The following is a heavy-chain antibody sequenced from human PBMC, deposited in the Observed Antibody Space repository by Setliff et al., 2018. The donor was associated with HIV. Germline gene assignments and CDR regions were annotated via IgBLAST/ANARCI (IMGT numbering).Heavy chain of an antibody. CDR2: IYYTGIP. CDR3: ARVGLAYSGDMDV. Sequence: SETLSLTCTVSGGSISSGGYYWSWTRQHPGKGLEWIGYIYYTGIPTYNPSLEGRITMSVDTSRNQFSLRLNSVTAADTAVYFCARVGLAYSGDMDVWGKGTTVTVSS. CDR1: GGSISSGGYY. V-gene: IGHV4-61*08. J-gene: IGHJ6*03. D-gene: IGHD2-21*01.